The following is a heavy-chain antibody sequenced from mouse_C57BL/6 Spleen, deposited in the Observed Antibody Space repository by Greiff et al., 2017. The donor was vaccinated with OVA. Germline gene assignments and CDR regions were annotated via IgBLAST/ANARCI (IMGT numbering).Heavy chain of an antibody. Sequence: QVQLQQSGPELVKPGASVKISCKASGYAFSSSWMNWVKQRPGKGLEWIGRIYPGDGDTNYNGKFKGKATLTADKSSSTAYMQLSSLTSEDSAVYFCARDELRNFDYWGQGTTLTVSS. CDR1: GYAFSSSW. CDR2: IYPGDGDT. CDR3: ARDELRNFDY. V-gene: IGHV1-82*01. J-gene: IGHJ2*01. D-gene: IGHD1-1*01.